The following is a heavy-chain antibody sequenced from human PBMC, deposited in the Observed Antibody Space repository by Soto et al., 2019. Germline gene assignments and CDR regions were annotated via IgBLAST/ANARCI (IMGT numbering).Heavy chain of an antibody. V-gene: IGHV3-48*03. J-gene: IGHJ4*02. D-gene: IGHD3-22*01. CDR2: ISSSGSTI. CDR1: GFTFSSYE. CDR3: AREEYYDSSGYQLDY. Sequence: GGSLRLSCAASGFTFSSYEMNWVRQAPGKGLEWVSYISSSGSTIYYADSVKGRFTISRDNAKNSLYLQMNSLRAEDTAVYYCAREEYYDSSGYQLDYWGQGTLVTVSS.